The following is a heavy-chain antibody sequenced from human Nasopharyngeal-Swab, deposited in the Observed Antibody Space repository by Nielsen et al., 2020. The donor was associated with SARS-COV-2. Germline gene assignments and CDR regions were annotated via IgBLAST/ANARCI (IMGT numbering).Heavy chain of an antibody. CDR1: GFTFSSYW. CDR3: TRDFDAATGH. J-gene: IGHJ4*02. D-gene: IGHD5-18*01. Sequence: GESLKISCAASGFTFSSYWMHWVRQAPGKGLVWVSRISPDGSTTGYADSVKGRFTISRDNAKSTLYLQINSLRADDTAVYYCTRDFDAATGHWGQGTLVTVSS. V-gene: IGHV3-74*01. CDR2: ISPDGSTT.